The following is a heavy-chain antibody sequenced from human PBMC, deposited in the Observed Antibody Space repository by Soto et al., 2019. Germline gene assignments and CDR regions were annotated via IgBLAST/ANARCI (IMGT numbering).Heavy chain of an antibody. J-gene: IGHJ6*02. V-gene: IGHV1-3*01. CDR3: ASPYYYDSSGYYYPRYYYYGMDV. CDR2: INAGNGNT. CDR1: GYTFTSYA. D-gene: IGHD3-22*01. Sequence: QVQLMQSGAEVKKPGASVKVSCKASGYTFTSYAMHWVRQAPGQRLEWMGWINAGNGNTKYSQKFQGRVTITRDTSASTAYMELSSLRSEDTAVYYCASPYYYDSSGYYYPRYYYYGMDVWGQGTTVTVSS.